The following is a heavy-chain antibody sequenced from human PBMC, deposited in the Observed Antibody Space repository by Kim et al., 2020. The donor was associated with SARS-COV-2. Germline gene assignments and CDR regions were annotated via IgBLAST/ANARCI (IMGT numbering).Heavy chain of an antibody. D-gene: IGHD2-8*01. CDR2: ITASSSII. CDR3: ANDRMDP. CDR1: GFTFSSYA. V-gene: IGHV3-23*01. Sequence: GGSLRLSCAASGFTFSSYAMSWVRQAPGKGLEWVSLITASSSIIFYADSVKGRFTISRDNSKNTLFLEMNSLRVEDTAVYYCANDRMDPWGQGTLVTVSS. J-gene: IGHJ5*02.